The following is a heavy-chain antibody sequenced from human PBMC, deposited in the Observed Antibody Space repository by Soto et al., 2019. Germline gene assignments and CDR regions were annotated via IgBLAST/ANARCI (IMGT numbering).Heavy chain of an antibody. D-gene: IGHD3-22*01. CDR1: GGSISSGGYY. CDR2: IYYSGST. J-gene: IGHJ4*02. CDR3: ARGAYDSSGYPTYYFDY. V-gene: IGHV4-31*03. Sequence: TLSLTCTVSGGSISSGGYYWSWIRQHPGKGLEWIGYIYYSGSTYYNPSLKSRVTISVDTSKNQFSLKLSSVTAADTAVYYCARGAYDSSGYPTYYFDYWGQGTLVTVS.